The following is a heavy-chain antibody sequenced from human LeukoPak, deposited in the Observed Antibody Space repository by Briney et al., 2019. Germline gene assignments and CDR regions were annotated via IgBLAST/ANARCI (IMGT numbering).Heavy chain of an antibody. CDR3: ARANRGALDI. Sequence: PGGSLRLSCAASGFTFSSYEMSWVRQGPGKGLEWVSYISNSGSTIYYADSVKGRFTISRDNAKSSLYLQMNTLRAEDTAVYYCARANRGALDIWGQGTMVTVSS. J-gene: IGHJ3*02. CDR1: GFTFSSYE. D-gene: IGHD2/OR15-2a*01. CDR2: ISNSGSTI. V-gene: IGHV3-48*03.